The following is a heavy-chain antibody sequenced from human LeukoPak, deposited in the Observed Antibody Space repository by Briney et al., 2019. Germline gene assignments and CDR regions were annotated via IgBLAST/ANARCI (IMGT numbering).Heavy chain of an antibody. Sequence: GGSLRLSCAASGFTVSSNYMSWVRQAPGKGLEWVSSISSSIGYIYYADSVKGRFTISRDNAKNSLYLQMNSLRAEDTAVYYCARYDYSSYYGMDVWGQGTTVTVSS. D-gene: IGHD4-11*01. CDR2: ISSSIGYI. J-gene: IGHJ6*02. CDR1: GFTVSSNY. CDR3: ARYDYSSYYGMDV. V-gene: IGHV3-21*01.